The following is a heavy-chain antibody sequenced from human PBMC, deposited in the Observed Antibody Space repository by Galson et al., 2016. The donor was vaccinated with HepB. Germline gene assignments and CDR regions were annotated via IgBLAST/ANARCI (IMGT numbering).Heavy chain of an antibody. CDR2: IYSGGST. CDR3: AGNGHCSGGSCYGA. V-gene: IGHV3-66*01. Sequence: SLRLSCAASGFTVSNNYMRWVRQAPGKGLEWVSLIYSGGSTYYADSVKGRFTISRDSSKNTLYLQMNSLRAEDTAVYYCAGNGHCSGGSCYGAWGQGTLVTVSS. D-gene: IGHD2-15*01. J-gene: IGHJ5*02. CDR1: GFTVSNNY.